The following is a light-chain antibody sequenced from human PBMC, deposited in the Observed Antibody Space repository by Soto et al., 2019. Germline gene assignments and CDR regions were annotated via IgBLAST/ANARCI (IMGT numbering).Light chain of an antibody. J-gene: IGKJ5*01. V-gene: IGKV3-20*01. CDR3: QQHDILPIT. CDR1: QNLSRYF. CDR2: GAS. Sequence: EIVFTQSSVPLSFSPVCRSSLSCTASQNLSRYFLAWYQHKPGQAPRLLISGASRRATGIPDRFSGAGSGTDFTLTISRLEPEDFALYYCQQHDILPITFGQGTRLEIK.